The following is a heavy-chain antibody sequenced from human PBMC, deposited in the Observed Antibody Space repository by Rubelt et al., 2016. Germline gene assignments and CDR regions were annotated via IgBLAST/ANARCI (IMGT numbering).Heavy chain of an antibody. D-gene: IGHD3-10*01. CDR2: IYYSGST. CDR1: GGSISSSSYY. J-gene: IGHJ5*02. V-gene: IGHV4-39*01. CDR3: AGNVRLRGVIFNWVDP. Sequence: QQQLQESGPGLVKPSETLSLTCTVSGGSISSSSYYWGWIRQPPGKGLEWIGSIYYSGSTYYNPSPKSPVTISVDTSKNQFSLKLGFVTAADTALYYCAGNVRLRGVIFNWVDPWGQGTLVTVSS.